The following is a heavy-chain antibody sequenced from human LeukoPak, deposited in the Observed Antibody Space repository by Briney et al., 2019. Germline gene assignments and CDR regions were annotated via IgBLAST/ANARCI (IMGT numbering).Heavy chain of an antibody. V-gene: IGHV3-23*01. Sequence: GGSLRLSCAASGFTFSSYAMSWVRQAPGKGLEWVSAISGSGGSTYYADSVKGRFTISRDNSKNTLYLQMNSLRAEDTAVYYCAKVLQWELLRAPFDYWGQGTLVTVSS. J-gene: IGHJ4*02. D-gene: IGHD1-26*01. CDR2: ISGSGGST. CDR3: AKVLQWELLRAPFDY. CDR1: GFTFSSYA.